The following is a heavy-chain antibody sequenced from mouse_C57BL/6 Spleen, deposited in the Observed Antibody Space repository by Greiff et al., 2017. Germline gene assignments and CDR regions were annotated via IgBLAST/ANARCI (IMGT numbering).Heavy chain of an antibody. CDR1: GYTFTDYY. CDR2: INPNNGGT. V-gene: IGHV1-26*01. J-gene: IGHJ2*01. D-gene: IGHD1-1*01. Sequence: VQLQQSGPELVKPGASVKISCKASGYTFTDYYMNWVKQSHGKSLEWIGDINPNNGGTSYNQKFKGKATLTVDKSSSTAYMALRSLTSEDSAVYYCAKGHYGRSFDYWGQGTTLTVSS. CDR3: AKGHYGRSFDY.